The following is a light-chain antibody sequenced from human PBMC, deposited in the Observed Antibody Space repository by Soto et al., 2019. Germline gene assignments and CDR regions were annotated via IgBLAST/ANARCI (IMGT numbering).Light chain of an antibody. CDR2: GNN. V-gene: IGLV1-40*01. Sequence: QSVLTQPPSVSGSPGQRVTIACTWISSNIGAAYNVDWYQQLPGTAPKLLIYGNNNRPSGVPARFSGSKSGTSASLAIAGLQAEDEGDYYCQSYDSSLSGYVFGTGTKVTVL. CDR1: SSNIGAAYN. J-gene: IGLJ1*01. CDR3: QSYDSSLSGYV.